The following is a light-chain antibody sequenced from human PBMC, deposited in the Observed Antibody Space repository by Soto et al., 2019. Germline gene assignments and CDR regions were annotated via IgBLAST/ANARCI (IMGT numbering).Light chain of an antibody. Sequence: DVQMTQSPSTLSASVGDTVTVTCRASQSVSGWLAWYQHKPGEAPKLLIYGASALPRGVPSRFSGSGSGTKFTLTIASLQPDDFATYYCQQYETFSGTFGPGTKVDIK. CDR3: QQYETFSGT. CDR1: QSVSGW. J-gene: IGKJ1*01. CDR2: GAS. V-gene: IGKV1-5*01.